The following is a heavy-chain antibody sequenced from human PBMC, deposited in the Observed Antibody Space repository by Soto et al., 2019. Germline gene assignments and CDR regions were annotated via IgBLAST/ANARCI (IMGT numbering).Heavy chain of an antibody. J-gene: IGHJ5*02. CDR2: ISGSGGST. Sequence: EVQLLESGGGLVQPGGSLRLSCAASGFTFSSYAMSWVRQAPGKGLVWVSAISGSGGSTYYTDSVKGRFTISRDNSKNTLYLQMNSLRAEDTAVYYCAKDPAMVPNWFDPWGQGTLVTVSS. CDR3: AKDPAMVPNWFDP. CDR1: GFTFSSYA. D-gene: IGHD5-18*01. V-gene: IGHV3-23*01.